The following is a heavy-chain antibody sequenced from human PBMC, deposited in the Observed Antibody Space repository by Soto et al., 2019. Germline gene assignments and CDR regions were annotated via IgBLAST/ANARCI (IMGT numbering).Heavy chain of an antibody. J-gene: IGHJ4*02. V-gene: IGHV3-64*02. CDR2: ITNSGAST. CDR1: GFSFSGYA. D-gene: IGHD3-3*01. CDR3: ARVGLLGEFDY. Sequence: GGSLRLSCAASGFSFSGYAMHWVRQAPGKRLEYVSLITNSGASTYYADSVKGRFTISRDNSKNTLFLQMGSLRVEDSAVYYCARVGLLGEFDYWGRGTQVTVSS.